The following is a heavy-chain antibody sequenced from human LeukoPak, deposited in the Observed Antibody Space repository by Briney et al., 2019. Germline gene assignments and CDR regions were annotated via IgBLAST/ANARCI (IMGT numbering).Heavy chain of an antibody. V-gene: IGHV1-24*01. CDR1: GYTLTELS. D-gene: IGHD3-10*01. Sequence: GASVKVSCKVSGYTLTELSMHWVRQAPGKGLEGMGGFDPEDGETIYAQKFQGRVTMTEDTSTDTAYMELSSLRSEDTAVYSCATVVDYYGSGSYDYWGQGTLVTVSS. CDR3: ATVVDYYGSGSYDY. J-gene: IGHJ4*02. CDR2: FDPEDGET.